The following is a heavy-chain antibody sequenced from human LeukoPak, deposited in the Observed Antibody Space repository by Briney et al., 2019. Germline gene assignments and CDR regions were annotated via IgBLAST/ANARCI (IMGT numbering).Heavy chain of an antibody. CDR3: ARALVAAAGKRHSTSFDY. CDR2: INPSGGST. J-gene: IGHJ4*02. V-gene: IGHV1-46*01. CDR1: GYTFTSYY. D-gene: IGHD6-13*01. Sequence: ASVKVSCKASGYTFTSYYMHWVRQAPGQGLEWMGIINPSGGSTSYAQKFQGRVTMTRDTSTSTVYMELSSLRSEDTAVYYCARALVAAAGKRHSTSFDYWGQGTLVTVSS.